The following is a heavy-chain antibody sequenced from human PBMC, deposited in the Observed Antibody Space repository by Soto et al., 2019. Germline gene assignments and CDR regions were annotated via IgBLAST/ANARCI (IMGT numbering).Heavy chain of an antibody. J-gene: IGHJ4*02. CDR1: GFTFSSYD. Sequence: EVQLAESGGGMVQPGGSLRLSCVASGFTFSSYDMHWVRQAPGKGLEYVSSISSNGGTTYYGNSVKGRFTISRDNSKNTLYLQMGGLRAEAMAVYYCVRRVSGNYDYWGQGTLVTVSS. V-gene: IGHV3-64*01. CDR3: VRRVSGNYDY. CDR2: ISSNGGTT. D-gene: IGHD1-7*01.